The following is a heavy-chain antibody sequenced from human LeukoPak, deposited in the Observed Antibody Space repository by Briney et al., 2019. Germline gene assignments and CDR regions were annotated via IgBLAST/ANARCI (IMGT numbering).Heavy chain of an antibody. Sequence: GGSLRLSCAASGFTFSSYWMHWVRQAPGKGLVWVSRINSDGSSTSYADSVKGRFTISRGNAKNTLYLQMNSLRAEDTAVYYCARWVSSGSVDPWGQGTLVTVSS. V-gene: IGHV3-74*01. CDR2: INSDGSST. CDR3: ARWVSSGSVDP. J-gene: IGHJ5*02. CDR1: GFTFSSYW. D-gene: IGHD6-19*01.